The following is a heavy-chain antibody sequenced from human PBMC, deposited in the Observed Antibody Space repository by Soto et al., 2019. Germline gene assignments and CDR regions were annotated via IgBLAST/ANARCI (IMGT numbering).Heavy chain of an antibody. J-gene: IGHJ5*02. CDR3: ARDTNAGFTHYFDP. D-gene: IGHD1-26*01. Sequence: SETLSLTCTVSGGSVSSGDYYWSWIRQPPGKGLEWIGYIYYSGSTNYNPSLKSRVSISLDTSKNQFSLRLTSVTAADTAVYYSARDTNAGFTHYFDPSGQGTLVTVSS. CDR1: GGSVSSGDYY. V-gene: IGHV4-61*08. CDR2: IYYSGST.